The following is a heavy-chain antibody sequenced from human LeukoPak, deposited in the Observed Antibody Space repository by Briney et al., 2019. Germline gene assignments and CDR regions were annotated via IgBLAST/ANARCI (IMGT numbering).Heavy chain of an antibody. J-gene: IGHJ4*02. V-gene: IGHV3-74*01. CDR1: GFTFSDFW. CDR2: INSGGTVT. Sequence: GGSLRLSCAASGFTFSDFWMHWVRQAPGKGLVWVSRINSGGTVTNYADSVKGRLTISRDNAKNSLYLQMNSLRAEDTAVYYCARDALFYSGSPYYFDYWGQGTLVTVSS. D-gene: IGHD1-26*01. CDR3: ARDALFYSGSPYYFDY.